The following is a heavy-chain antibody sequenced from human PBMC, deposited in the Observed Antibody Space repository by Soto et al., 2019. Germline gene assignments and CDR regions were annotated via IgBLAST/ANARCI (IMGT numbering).Heavy chain of an antibody. J-gene: IGHJ4*02. CDR3: ARSGGVTAGYIDY. CDR2: ITAYNGNT. Sequence: ASVKVSCKASGYTFTGYGISWVRQAPGQGLEWLGWITAYNGNTDYAQKFQGRVTMTTDTSTSTASMELRNLTSDDTAVYYCARSGGVTAGYIDYWGQGTLVTVSS. V-gene: IGHV1-18*01. CDR1: GYTFTGYG. D-gene: IGHD2-21*02.